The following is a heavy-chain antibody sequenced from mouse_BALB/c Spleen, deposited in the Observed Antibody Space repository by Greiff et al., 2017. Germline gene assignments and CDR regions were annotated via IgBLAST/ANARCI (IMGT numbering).Heavy chain of an antibody. Sequence: EVKVVESGGGLVKPGGSLKLSCAASGFAFSSYDMSWVRQTPEKRLEWVAYISSGGGSTYYPDTVKGRFTISRDNAKNTLYLQMSSLKSEDTAMYYCARPHDGLGWFAYWGQGTLVTVSA. V-gene: IGHV5-12-1*01. CDR1: GFAFSSYD. CDR3: ARPHDGLGWFAY. J-gene: IGHJ3*01. CDR2: ISSGGGST. D-gene: IGHD2-3*01.